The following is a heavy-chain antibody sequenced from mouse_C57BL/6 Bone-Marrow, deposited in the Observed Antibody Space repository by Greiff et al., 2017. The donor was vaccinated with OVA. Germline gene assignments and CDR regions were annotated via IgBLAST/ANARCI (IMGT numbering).Heavy chain of an antibody. Sequence: EVKLVESGGDLVKPGGSLKLSCAASGFTFSSYGMSWVRQTPDKRLEWVATISSGGSYTYYPASVKGRFTISRDNAKNTLYLQMSSLKSEDTAMYYCARRGITTVVATDYAMDYWGQGTSVTVSS. CDR3: ARRGITTVVATDYAMDY. V-gene: IGHV5-6*02. D-gene: IGHD1-1*01. J-gene: IGHJ4*01. CDR1: GFTFSSYG. CDR2: ISSGGSYT.